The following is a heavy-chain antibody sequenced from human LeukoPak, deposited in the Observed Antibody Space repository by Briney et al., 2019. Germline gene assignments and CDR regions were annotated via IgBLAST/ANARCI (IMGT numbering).Heavy chain of an antibody. CDR2: INPNSGGT. V-gene: IGHV1-2*02. CDR1: GYTFTGYY. CDR3: ARAEMATIDLDY. Sequence: ASVKVSCTASGYTFTGYYMNWVRQAPGQGLEWMGWINPNSGGTNYAQKFQGRVTMTRDTSISTAYMELSRLRSDDTAVYYCARAEMATIDLDYWGQGTLVTVSS. D-gene: IGHD5-24*01. J-gene: IGHJ4*02.